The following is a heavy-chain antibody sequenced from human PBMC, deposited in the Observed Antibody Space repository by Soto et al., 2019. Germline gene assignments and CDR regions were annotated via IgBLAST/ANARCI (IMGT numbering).Heavy chain of an antibody. Sequence: GASVKVSCKASGYTFTSYAMHWVRQAPGQRLEWMGWINAGNGNTKYSQKFQGRVTITRDTSASTAYMELSSLRFEDTAVYYCARDPDYYDSSGYNWGQGTLVTVSS. V-gene: IGHV1-3*01. CDR2: INAGNGNT. D-gene: IGHD3-22*01. CDR3: ARDPDYYDSSGYN. J-gene: IGHJ4*02. CDR1: GYTFTSYA.